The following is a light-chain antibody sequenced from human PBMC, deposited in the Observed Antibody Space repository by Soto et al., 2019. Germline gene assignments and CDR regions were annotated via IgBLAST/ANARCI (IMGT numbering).Light chain of an antibody. Sequence: QSALTQPASVSGSPGQSITISCSGTFNDIGAHNYVSWYQHHPGKAPKRLIYEVTKRPSGVSNRFSGSKSGNMASLTISGLQAEDEADYYCSSYTRTTTLDVLGTGTKLTVL. CDR1: FNDIGAHNY. CDR2: EVT. CDR3: SSYTRTTTLDV. V-gene: IGLV2-14*01. J-gene: IGLJ1*01.